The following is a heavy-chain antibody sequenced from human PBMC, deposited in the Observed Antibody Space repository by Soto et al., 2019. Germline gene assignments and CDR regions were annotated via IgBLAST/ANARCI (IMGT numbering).Heavy chain of an antibody. V-gene: IGHV1-69*06. CDR1: GGTFSSYA. J-gene: IGHJ5*02. Sequence: QVQLVQSGAEVKKPGSSVKVSCKASGGTFSSYAISWVRQAPGQGLEWMGGSIPIFGTANYAQKFQGRVTITADKYTRTAYMELSSLRSEDTAVYYCAREYYDFWSGYSHNWFDPWGQGTLVNVSS. D-gene: IGHD3-3*01. CDR3: AREYYDFWSGYSHNWFDP. CDR2: SIPIFGTA.